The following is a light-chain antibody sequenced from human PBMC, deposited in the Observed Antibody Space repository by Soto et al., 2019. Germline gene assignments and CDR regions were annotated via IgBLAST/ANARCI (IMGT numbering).Light chain of an antibody. CDR3: QQSYNFPRT. Sequence: DIQMTQSPSSLSASVGDRVTITCRASQNIDTYLNWYLQKPGQAPKLLIYSAYSLQSVVSPRFSGDGSGTDFTLTISSLQPEDFATYYCQQSYNFPRTFGQGTTV. V-gene: IGKV1-39*01. CDR2: SAY. J-gene: IGKJ1*01. CDR1: QNIDTY.